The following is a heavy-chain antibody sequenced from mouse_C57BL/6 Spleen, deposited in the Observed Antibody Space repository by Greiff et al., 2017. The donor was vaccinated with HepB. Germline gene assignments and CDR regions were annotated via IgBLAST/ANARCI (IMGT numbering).Heavy chain of an antibody. Sequence: DVMLVESGPGMVKPSQSLSLTCTVTGYSITSGYDWHWIRHFPGNKLEWMGYISYSGSTNYNPTLKSRISITHDTSKNHFFLKLNSVTTEDTATYYCARGNLGQGFAYWGQGTLVTVAA. J-gene: IGHJ3*01. V-gene: IGHV3-1*01. CDR1: GYSITSGYD. D-gene: IGHD3-3*01. CDR3: ARGNLGQGFAY. CDR2: ISYSGST.